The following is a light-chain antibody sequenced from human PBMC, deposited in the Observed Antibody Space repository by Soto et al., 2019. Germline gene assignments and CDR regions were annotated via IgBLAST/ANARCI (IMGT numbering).Light chain of an antibody. CDR2: DAS. CDR3: QQRSRWPIT. J-gene: IGKJ5*01. CDR1: QSINIY. Sequence: EIVLTQSPAILSLSPGQRATLSCRAGQSINIYLAWYQQKPGQAPRLLIYDASNRATGIPARFSGSGSGTDFTLTISSLEPEDFAVYYCQQRSRWPITFGQGTRLEIK. V-gene: IGKV3-11*01.